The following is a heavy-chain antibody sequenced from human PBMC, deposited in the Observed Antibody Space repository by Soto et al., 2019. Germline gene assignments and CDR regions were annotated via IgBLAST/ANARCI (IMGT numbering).Heavy chain of an antibody. CDR1: GGSISSYY. CDR2: IYYIGIT. D-gene: IGHD3-22*01. Sequence: SETLSLTCTVSGGSISSYYWGWFRQPPGKGLEWIASIYYIGITYYNPSLKSRVTISVDTSKNQFSLKLSSVTAADTAVYYCARRSSGYFAFDIWGQGTMVTVSS. V-gene: IGHV4-39*01. J-gene: IGHJ3*02. CDR3: ARRSSGYFAFDI.